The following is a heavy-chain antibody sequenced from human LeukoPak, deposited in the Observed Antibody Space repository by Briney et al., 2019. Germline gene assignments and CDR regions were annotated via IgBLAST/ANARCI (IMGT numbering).Heavy chain of an antibody. CDR3: ARGTYYYDSSGYSLFDY. Sequence: SETLSLTCTVSGGSISSYYWSWIRQPAGKGLEWIGRIYTSGSTNYNPSLKSRVTISVDKSKNQFSLKLSSVTAAATAVYYCARGTYYYDSSGYSLFDYWGQGTLVTVSS. J-gene: IGHJ4*02. V-gene: IGHV4-4*07. D-gene: IGHD3-22*01. CDR2: IYTSGST. CDR1: GGSISSYY.